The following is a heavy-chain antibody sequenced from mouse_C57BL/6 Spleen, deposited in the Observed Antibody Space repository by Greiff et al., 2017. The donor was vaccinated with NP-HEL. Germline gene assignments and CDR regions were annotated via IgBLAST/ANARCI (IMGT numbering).Heavy chain of an antibody. CDR2: ISSGSSTI. Sequence: EVMLVESGGGLVKPGGSLKLSCAASGFTFSDYGMHWVRQAPEKGLEWVAYISSGSSTIYYADTVKGRFTISRDNAKNTLFLQMTSLRSEDTAMYYCASPAYYSNYEGFAYWGQGTLVTVSA. V-gene: IGHV5-17*01. D-gene: IGHD2-5*01. CDR3: ASPAYYSNYEGFAY. J-gene: IGHJ3*01. CDR1: GFTFSDYG.